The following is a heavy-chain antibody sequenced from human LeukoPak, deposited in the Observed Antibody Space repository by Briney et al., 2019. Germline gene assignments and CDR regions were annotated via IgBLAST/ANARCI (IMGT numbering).Heavy chain of an antibody. CDR1: GGSISSGSYY. CDR2: IYTSGST. D-gene: IGHD3-3*01. CDR3: ARDVVSRSLEWSNDAFDI. V-gene: IGHV4-61*02. Sequence: SPSQTLSLTCTVSGGSISSGSYYWSWIRQPAGKGLEWIGRIYTSGSTNYNPSLKSRVTISVDTSKNQFSLKLSSVTAADTAVYYCARDVVSRSLEWSNDAFDIWGQGTMVTVSS. J-gene: IGHJ3*02.